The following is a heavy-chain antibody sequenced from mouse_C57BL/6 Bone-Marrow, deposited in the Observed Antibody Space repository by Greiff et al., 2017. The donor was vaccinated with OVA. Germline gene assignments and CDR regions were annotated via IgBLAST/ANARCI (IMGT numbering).Heavy chain of an antibody. V-gene: IGHV14-2*01. J-gene: IGHJ3*01. CDR2: IDPEDGET. Sequence: VQLQQSGAELVKPGASVKLSCTASGFNIKDYYMPWVKQRTEQGLEWIGRIDPEDGETKYAPKFQGKATITADTSSNTAYLQLSSLTSEETAVYYCAREGIYYGNYVAWFAYWGQGTLVTVSA. D-gene: IGHD2-1*01. CDR1: GFNIKDYY. CDR3: AREGIYYGNYVAWFAY.